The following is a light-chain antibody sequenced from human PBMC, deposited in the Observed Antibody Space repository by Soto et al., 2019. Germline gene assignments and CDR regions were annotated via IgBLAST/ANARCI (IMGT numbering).Light chain of an antibody. J-gene: IGKJ1*01. CDR3: QQSYSTPQT. CDR1: QSISSY. CDR2: AAS. Sequence: DIQMTQSPSSLSASVGDSVTITCRASQSISSYLNWYQQKPGTAPQLLIYAASSLQSGVPSRFSGRGSGTAFTLTISSLQPEDFATDYCQQSYSTPQTFGHGTKGEIK. V-gene: IGKV1-39*01.